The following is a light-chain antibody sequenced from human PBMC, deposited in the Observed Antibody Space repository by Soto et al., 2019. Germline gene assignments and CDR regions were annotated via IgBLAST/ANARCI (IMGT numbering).Light chain of an antibody. CDR1: QSVGSSY. V-gene: IGKV3-20*01. Sequence: EVVFTQSPVTLCFCPLERATLSCRASQSVGSSYLAWYQQKPGQAPRVLIYGTSSRATGIPDRFSGSGSGTEFTLTISSLQSEDFAVYYCQQYYDWPITFGQGTRLEIK. CDR2: GTS. CDR3: QQYYDWPIT. J-gene: IGKJ5*01.